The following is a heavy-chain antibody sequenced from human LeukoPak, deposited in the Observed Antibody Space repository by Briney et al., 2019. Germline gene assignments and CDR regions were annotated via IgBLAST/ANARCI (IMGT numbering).Heavy chain of an antibody. CDR3: AAEIRIAAAGPPFDY. D-gene: IGHD6-13*01. CDR2: IVVGSGNT. J-gene: IGHJ4*02. V-gene: IGHV1-58*01. CDR1: GLTFTSSA. Sequence: ASVKVSCKASGLTFTSSAVQWVRQARGQRLEWIGWIVVGSGNTNYAQKFQERVTITRDMSTSTAYMELSSLRSEDTAVYYCAAEIRIAAAGPPFDYWGQGTLVTVSS.